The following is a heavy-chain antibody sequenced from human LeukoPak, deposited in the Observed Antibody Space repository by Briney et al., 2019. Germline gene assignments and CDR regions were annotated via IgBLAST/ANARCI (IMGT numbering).Heavy chain of an antibody. D-gene: IGHD3-10*01. CDR3: ARDARGSWYFDL. CDR1: GGSFSGYC. J-gene: IGHJ2*01. V-gene: IGHV4-34*01. Sequence: SETLSLTCAVYGGSFSGYCWSWIRQPPGKGLEWIGEINHSGSTNYNPSLKSRVTISVDTSKNQFSLKLSSVTAADTAVYYCARDARGSWYFDLWGRGTLVTVSS. CDR2: INHSGST.